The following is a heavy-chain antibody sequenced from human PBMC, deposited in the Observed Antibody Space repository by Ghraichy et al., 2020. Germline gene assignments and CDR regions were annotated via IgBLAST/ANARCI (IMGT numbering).Heavy chain of an antibody. CDR1: GYTFINYG. CDR2: ITTKSGNT. CDR3: ARGINWFDP. Sequence: ASVKVSCKASGYTFINYGITWVRQAPGQGLEWMGWITTKSGNTQYGWEFQGRDTMTTDTSTSTAYMELRSLRSDDTAVYYCARGINWFDPWGQGTLVTVSS. V-gene: IGHV1-18*01. J-gene: IGHJ5*02.